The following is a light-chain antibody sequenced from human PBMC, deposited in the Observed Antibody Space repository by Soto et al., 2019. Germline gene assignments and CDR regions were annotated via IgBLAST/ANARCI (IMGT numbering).Light chain of an antibody. Sequence: DIVMTQSPLSLPVTPGEPDSISCRSSQSLLHSNGCNYLDWYLQRPGQSPQLLIYLGFNRASGVPDRFSGSGSGTDFTLKISRVEAEDVGVYYCMQSLQTPLTFGGGTKVEIK. CDR3: MQSLQTPLT. V-gene: IGKV2-28*01. J-gene: IGKJ4*01. CDR1: QSLLHSNGCNY. CDR2: LGF.